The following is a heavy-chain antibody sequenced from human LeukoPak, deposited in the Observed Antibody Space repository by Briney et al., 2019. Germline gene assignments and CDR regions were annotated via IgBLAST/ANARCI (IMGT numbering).Heavy chain of an antibody. CDR1: SAPIISYY. V-gene: IGHV4-59*01. J-gene: IGHJ3*02. Sequence: SETLSLTCTVSSAPIISYYWTWVRQPPGKGLEWIGYIHYTGSTNYNPSFKSRLTISVDTSTNQFSLRLNFVTAADTAVYYCARGLPGYSGGDDAFDIWGPGIQVIVSS. D-gene: IGHD2-21*01. CDR2: IHYTGST. CDR3: ARGLPGYSGGDDAFDI.